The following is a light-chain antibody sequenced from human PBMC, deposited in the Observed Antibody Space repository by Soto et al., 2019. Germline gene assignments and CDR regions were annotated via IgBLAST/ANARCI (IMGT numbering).Light chain of an antibody. J-gene: IGLJ2*01. V-gene: IGLV2-14*03. CDR2: DVS. Sequence: QSVLTQPASVSGSPGQSITISCTGTSSDVGGYNFVSWYQQHPGKAPKVMIYDVSNRPSGVSNSFSGSKSGNTASLTISGLQAEDEDDYYCTSYTTSDTVVFGGGTKLTVL. CDR1: SSDVGGYNF. CDR3: TSYTTSDTVV.